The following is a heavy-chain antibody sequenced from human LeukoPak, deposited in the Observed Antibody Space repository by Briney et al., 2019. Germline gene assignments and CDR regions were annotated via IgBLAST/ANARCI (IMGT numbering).Heavy chain of an antibody. CDR2: IYGGDST. Sequence: PGVSLRLSCAASGYIVKSSYVSWPRGSTGRELGWVSVIYGGDSTYYAESVKGRFTISRDNSKNTLYLQMNSLRAEDTAVYYCARGKWNYPFDYWGQGTLVTVS. CDR3: ARGKWNYPFDY. D-gene: IGHD1-7*01. J-gene: IGHJ4*02. CDR1: GYIVKSSY. V-gene: IGHV3-53*01.